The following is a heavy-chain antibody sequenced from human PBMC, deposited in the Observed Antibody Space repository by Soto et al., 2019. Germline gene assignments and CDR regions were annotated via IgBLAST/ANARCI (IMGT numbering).Heavy chain of an antibody. CDR1: GFTFSSYG. D-gene: IGHD3-22*01. J-gene: IGHJ4*02. V-gene: IGHV3-33*01. CDR3: TRDYYDSSGYYPGLDH. CDR2: IWYDGSNK. Sequence: GGSLRLSCAASGFTFSSYGIHWVRQAPGKGLEWVAVIWYDGSNKYYADSVKGRFTISRDNSKNTLYLQMNSLRAEDTAVYYCTRDYYDSSGYYPGLDHWGQGPRVTVPS.